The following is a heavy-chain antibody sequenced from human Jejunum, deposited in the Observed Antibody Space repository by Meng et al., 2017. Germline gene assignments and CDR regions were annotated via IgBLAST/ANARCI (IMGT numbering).Heavy chain of an antibody. CDR1: AFPFITYS. Sequence: LVADVGRLVPCGGSLGLSCAASAFPFITYSVHWVGQAPGKGLVWVSQIKPDGNTISFADSVRGRFTISRDNAKSTLYLEMNSLRAEDADVYYCARDNDWVVWDYWGRGTLVTVSS. V-gene: IGHV3-74*01. D-gene: IGHD1-1*01. CDR3: ARDNDWVVWDY. CDR2: IKPDGNTI. J-gene: IGHJ4*01.